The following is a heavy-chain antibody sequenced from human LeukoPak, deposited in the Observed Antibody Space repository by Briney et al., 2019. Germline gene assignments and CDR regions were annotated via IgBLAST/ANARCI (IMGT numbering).Heavy chain of an antibody. D-gene: IGHD3-22*01. CDR1: GFTFSGSV. Sequence: GGSLRLSCAASGFTFSGSVMHWVRQASGKGLEWVGRIRSKANSYATAYAASVKGRFTISRDDSKNTAYLQMNSLKTEDTAVYYCTRTHYDSSGYAIANDYWGQGTLVTVSS. V-gene: IGHV3-73*01. CDR3: TRTHYDSSGYAIANDY. J-gene: IGHJ4*02. CDR2: IRSKANSYAT.